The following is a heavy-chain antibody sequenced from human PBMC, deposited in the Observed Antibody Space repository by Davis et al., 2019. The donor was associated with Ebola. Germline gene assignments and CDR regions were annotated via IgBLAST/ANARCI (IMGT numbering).Heavy chain of an antibody. CDR1: GFTFSIYG. Sequence: PGGSLRLSCAASGFTFSIYGMHWVRQAPGKGLEWVAVIWYDGSNKYYADSVKGRFTISRDNAKNSLYLQMNSLRAEDTAVYYCARDIFSTHGGEYYYYYGMDVWGKGTTVTVSS. V-gene: IGHV3-33*01. CDR3: ARDIFSTHGGEYYYYYGMDV. J-gene: IGHJ6*04. CDR2: IWYDGSNK. D-gene: IGHD3-16*01.